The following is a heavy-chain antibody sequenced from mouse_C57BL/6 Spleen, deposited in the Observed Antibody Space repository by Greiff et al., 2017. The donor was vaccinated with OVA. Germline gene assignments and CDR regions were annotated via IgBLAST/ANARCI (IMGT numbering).Heavy chain of an antibody. CDR3: ARSGDYYYEYFDV. V-gene: IGHV1-80*01. J-gene: IGHJ1*03. CDR1: GYAFSSYW. Sequence: QVQLQQSGAELVKPGASVKISCKASGYAFSSYWMNWVKQRPGKGLEWIGQIYPGDGDTNYNGKFKGKATLTADKSSSTAYMQLSSLTSEDSAVYFCARSGDYYYEYFDVWGTGTTVTVSS. D-gene: IGHD1-1*01. CDR2: IYPGDGDT.